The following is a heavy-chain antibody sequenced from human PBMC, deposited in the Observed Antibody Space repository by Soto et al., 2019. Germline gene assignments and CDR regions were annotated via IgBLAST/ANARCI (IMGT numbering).Heavy chain of an antibody. CDR1: GITFSRYA. J-gene: IGHJ4*02. CDR2: VNAANGDS. CDR3: ATNQWGTKYFDS. V-gene: IGHV1-3*01. Sequence: QVHVVQSGAELKESGASVRVSCTESGITFSRYAIHWVRQAPGQKLEWMGWVNAANGDSKCSQKFQGRVTIARDTSANTAYLDMTRLRSEDTAVYYCATNQWGTKYFDSWGQGTLVTVSS. D-gene: IGHD3-16*01.